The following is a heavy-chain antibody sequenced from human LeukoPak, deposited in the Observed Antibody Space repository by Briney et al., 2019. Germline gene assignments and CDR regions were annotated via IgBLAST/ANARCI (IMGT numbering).Heavy chain of an antibody. D-gene: IGHD2-15*01. V-gene: IGHV2-70*17. Sequence: SGPTLVNPTQTLTLTCTFSGFSLSTPEMCVTWIRQPPGKALEWLARIDWDDDKFYSPSLRTRLTISKDTPKNQVVLRMTNMDPVDTGTYYCARMTPDSPSFDYWGQGALITVSS. CDR3: ARMTPDSPSFDY. CDR2: IDWDDDK. CDR1: GFSLSTPEMC. J-gene: IGHJ4*02.